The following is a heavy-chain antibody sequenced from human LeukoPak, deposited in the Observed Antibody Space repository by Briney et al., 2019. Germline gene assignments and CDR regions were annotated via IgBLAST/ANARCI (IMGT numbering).Heavy chain of an antibody. CDR3: ARCWSYDRGYCDY. Sequence: ASVRVSCKTSGDIFTSYGFTWVRQAPGQGLEWMGWISAYNGATDYAQKLQGRVTMTTDTSTSTASMELRSLRSDDTAVYYCARCWSYDRGYCDYWGQGTLVTVSS. J-gene: IGHJ4*02. CDR2: ISAYNGAT. V-gene: IGHV1-18*01. CDR1: GDIFTSYG. D-gene: IGHD5-12*01.